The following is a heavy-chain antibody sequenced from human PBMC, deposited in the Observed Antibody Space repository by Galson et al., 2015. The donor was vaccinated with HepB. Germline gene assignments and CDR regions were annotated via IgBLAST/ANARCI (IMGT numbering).Heavy chain of an antibody. CDR2: ISSSSSYT. D-gene: IGHD5-18*01. V-gene: IGHV3-11*06. CDR1: GFTFSDYY. CDR3: AREMLGYGYGQLFIDY. J-gene: IGHJ4*02. Sequence: SLRLSCAASGFTFSDYYMSWIRQAPGKGLEWVSYISSSSSYTNYADSVKGRFTISRDNAKNSLYLQMNSLRAEDTAVYYCAREMLGYGYGQLFIDYWGQGTLVTVSS.